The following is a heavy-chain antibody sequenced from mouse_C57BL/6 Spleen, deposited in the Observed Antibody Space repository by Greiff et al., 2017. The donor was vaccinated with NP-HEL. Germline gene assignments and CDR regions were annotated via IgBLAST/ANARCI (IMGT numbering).Heavy chain of an antibody. CDR3: ASHHYYGSSYVYYFDD. CDR2: IWSDGST. V-gene: IGHV2-6*03. D-gene: IGHD1-1*01. CDR1: GFSLTSYG. J-gene: IGHJ2*01. Sequence: QVQLQQSGPGLVAPSQSLSITCTVSGFSLTSYGVHWVRQPPGKGLEWLVVIWSDGSTTYNSALKSRLSISKDNSKSQVFLKMNSLQTDDTAMYYCASHHYYGSSYVYYFDDWGQGTTLTVSS.